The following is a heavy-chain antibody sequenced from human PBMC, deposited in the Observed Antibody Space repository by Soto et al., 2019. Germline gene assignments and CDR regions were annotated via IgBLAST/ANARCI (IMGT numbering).Heavy chain of an antibody. CDR3: ARRSGSNSFDY. CDR2: ISSSGSTI. CDR1: GFTFSDYY. D-gene: IGHD5-12*01. Sequence: QVQLVESGGGLVEPGGSLRLSCAASGFTFSDYYMSWVRQAPGKGLEWISYISSSGSTIYYADSVKGRFTISRDNAKNSLYLKMNSLRAEDTAMYYCARRSGSNSFDYWGQGTLVSVSS. J-gene: IGHJ4*02. V-gene: IGHV3-11*01.